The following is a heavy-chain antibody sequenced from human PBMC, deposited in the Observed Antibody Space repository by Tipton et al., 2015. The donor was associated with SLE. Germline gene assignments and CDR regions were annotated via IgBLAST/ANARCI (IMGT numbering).Heavy chain of an antibody. D-gene: IGHD3-10*01. V-gene: IGHV3-7*01. Sequence: SLRLSCAASGFTISSYAMNWVRQAPGKGLEWVANINQGENEKYYVDSVKGRFTISRDNDKKLLYLQMNSLRAADTAVYYCARERSGFDGFSNWYFDLWGRGTLVTVSS. CDR1: GFTISSYA. CDR3: ARERSGFDGFSNWYFDL. J-gene: IGHJ2*01. CDR2: INQGENEK.